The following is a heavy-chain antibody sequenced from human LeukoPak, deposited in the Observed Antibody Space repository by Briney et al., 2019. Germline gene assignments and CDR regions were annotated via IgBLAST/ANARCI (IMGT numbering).Heavy chain of an antibody. CDR3: AGIDYYDSSGYVDY. J-gene: IGHJ4*02. V-gene: IGHV3-48*02. Sequence: GGSLRLSCAASGFTFSSYAMHWVRQAPGKGLEWVSYISSSSSTIYYADSVKGRFTISRDNAKNSLYLQMNSLRDEDTAVYYCAGIDYYDSSGYVDYWGQGTLVTVSS. D-gene: IGHD3-22*01. CDR2: ISSSSSTI. CDR1: GFTFSSYA.